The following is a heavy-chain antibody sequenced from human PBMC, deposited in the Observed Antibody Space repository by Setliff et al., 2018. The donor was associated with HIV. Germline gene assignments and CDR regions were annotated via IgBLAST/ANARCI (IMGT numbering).Heavy chain of an antibody. J-gene: IGHJ6*02. V-gene: IGHV3-23*01. CDR2: ISGIGGST. CDR1: GFIVSSNY. CDR3: AKVGVSVWGSYLDYYAMDV. D-gene: IGHD3-16*01. Sequence: PGGSLRLSCAASGFIVSSNYMTWVRQAPGKGLECVSAISGIGGSTYYADSVKGRFTISRDNSKNTLFLQMNGLRAEDTAVYYCAKVGVSVWGSYLDYYAMDVWGQGTTVTVSS.